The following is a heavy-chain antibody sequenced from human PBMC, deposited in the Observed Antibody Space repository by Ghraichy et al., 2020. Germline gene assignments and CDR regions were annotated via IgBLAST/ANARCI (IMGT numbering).Heavy chain of an antibody. CDR2: INHSGST. CDR1: GGSFSGYY. V-gene: IGHV4-34*01. D-gene: IGHD6-13*01. CDR3: ARGGWRSSYDY. J-gene: IGHJ4*02. Sequence: SETLSLTCAVYGGSFSGYYWSWIRQPPGKGLEWIGEINHSGSTNYNPSLKSRVTISVDTSKNQFSLKLSSVTAADTAVYYCARGGWRSSYDYWGQGTLVTVSS.